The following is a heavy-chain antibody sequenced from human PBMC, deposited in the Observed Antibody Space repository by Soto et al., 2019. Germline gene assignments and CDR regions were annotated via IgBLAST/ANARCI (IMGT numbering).Heavy chain of an antibody. CDR3: ARITSPGYFDS. CDR2: IKKDGSET. J-gene: IGHJ4*02. Sequence: PGGSLRLACAAYGVPCSSHGMTWVRQALEKGLEWVAYIKKDGSETYHVDSVMRRFTRSRDNTQSSLSLQMNTLRVEDSAVYYCARITSPGYFDSWGQGT. D-gene: IGHD1-20*01. V-gene: IGHV3-7*05. CDR1: GVPCSSHG.